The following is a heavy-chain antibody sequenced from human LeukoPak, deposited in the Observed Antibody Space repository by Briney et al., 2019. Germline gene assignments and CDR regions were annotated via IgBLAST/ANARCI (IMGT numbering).Heavy chain of an antibody. D-gene: IGHD3-22*01. V-gene: IGHV1-46*03. CDR1: GYTFTSYY. CDR2: INPSGGST. CDR3: ARGYYYDSSGYPNWFDP. J-gene: IGHJ5*02. Sequence: ASVKVSCKASGYTFTSYYMHWVRQAPGQGLEWMGIINPSGGSTSYAQKFQGRVTMTRDTSTSTVYMEQSSLRSEDTAVYYCARGYYYDSSGYPNWFDPWGQGTLVTVSS.